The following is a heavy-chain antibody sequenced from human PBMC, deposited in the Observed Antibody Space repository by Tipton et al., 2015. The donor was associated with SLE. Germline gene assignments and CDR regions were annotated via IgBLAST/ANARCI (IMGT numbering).Heavy chain of an antibody. CDR2: INTNTGNP. Sequence: QLVQSGAEVKKPGASVKVSCKASGYTFTTYAMNWVRQAPGQGLEWMGWINTNTGNPTYAQGFTGRFVFSLDTSVSTAYLQISSLKAEDTAVYYCARKRIAAAGDAFDIWGQGTMVTVSS. CDR3: ARKRIAAAGDAFDI. D-gene: IGHD6-13*01. V-gene: IGHV7-4-1*02. J-gene: IGHJ3*02. CDR1: GYTFTTYA.